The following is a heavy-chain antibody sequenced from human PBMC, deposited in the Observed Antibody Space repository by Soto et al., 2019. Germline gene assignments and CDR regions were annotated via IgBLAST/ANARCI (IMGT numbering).Heavy chain of an antibody. Sequence: SETLSLTCTVSGGSISSGDYYWSWIRQPPGEGLEWIGYIYYSGSTYYNPSLKCRVTISVDTSKNQFSLKLSSVTAADTAVYYCARGPRITISNFDYWGQGTLVTVSS. J-gene: IGHJ4*02. CDR2: IYYSGST. D-gene: IGHD3-9*01. V-gene: IGHV4-30-4*01. CDR1: GGSISSGDYY. CDR3: ARGPRITISNFDY.